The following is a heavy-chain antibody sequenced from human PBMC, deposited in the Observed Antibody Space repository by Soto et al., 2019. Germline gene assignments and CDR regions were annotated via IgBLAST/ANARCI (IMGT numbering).Heavy chain of an antibody. Sequence: QVQLVESGGGVVQPGRSLRLSCAASGFTFSTYGMHWVRQAPGKGLEWVAIISYDGRNKYYADSVKGRFTISRDNSKNTLDLQMNRLRAEEKAGEYRGSRHGCYLASFCIWGQGTMVTVSS. CDR1: GFTFSTYG. V-gene: IGHV3-30*03. CDR3: GSRHGCYLASFCI. D-gene: IGHD2-8*01. J-gene: IGHJ3*02. CDR2: ISYDGRNK.